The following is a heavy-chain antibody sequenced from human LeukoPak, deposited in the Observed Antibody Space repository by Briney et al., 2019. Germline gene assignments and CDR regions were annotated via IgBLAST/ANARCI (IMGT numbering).Heavy chain of an antibody. Sequence: ASVKVSCKASGGTFSSYAISRVRQAPGQGLEWMGRINPNSGGTNYAQKFQGRVTMTRDTSISTAYMELSRLRSDDTAVYYCARDSGYSSGWYPFDYWGQGTLVTVSS. V-gene: IGHV1-2*06. CDR2: INPNSGGT. CDR1: GGTFSSYA. CDR3: ARDSGYSSGWYPFDY. D-gene: IGHD6-19*01. J-gene: IGHJ4*02.